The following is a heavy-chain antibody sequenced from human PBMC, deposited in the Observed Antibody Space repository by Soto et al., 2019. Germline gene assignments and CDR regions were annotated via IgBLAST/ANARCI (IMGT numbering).Heavy chain of an antibody. J-gene: IGHJ5*02. V-gene: IGHV4-34*01. CDR3: ARGDYYGSSGYYTWFDP. CDR2: INHSGST. D-gene: IGHD3-22*01. Sequence: SETLSLTCAVYGGSFSGYYWSWIRQPPGKGLEWIGEINHSGSTNYNPSLKSRVTISVDTSKNQFSLKLSSVTAADTAVYYCARGDYYGSSGYYTWFDPWGQGTLVTVSA. CDR1: GGSFSGYY.